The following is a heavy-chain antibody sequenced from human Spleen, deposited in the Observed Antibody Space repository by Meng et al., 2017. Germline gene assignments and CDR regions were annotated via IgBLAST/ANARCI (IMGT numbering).Heavy chain of an antibody. CDR1: GFTFSNYE. CDR3: AKDTSDGYSYGYFDY. D-gene: IGHD5-18*01. Sequence: GESLKISCGGSGFTFSNYEMNWVRQAPGKGLEWVSYISSSGSTIYYADSVKGRFTISRDNAKNSLYLQMNSLRAEDMALYYCAKDTSDGYSYGYFDYWGQGTLVTVSS. J-gene: IGHJ4*02. V-gene: IGHV3-48*03. CDR2: ISSSGSTI.